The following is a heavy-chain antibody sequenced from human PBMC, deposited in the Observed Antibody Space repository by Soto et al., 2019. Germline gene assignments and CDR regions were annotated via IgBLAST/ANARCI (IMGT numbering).Heavy chain of an antibody. V-gene: IGHV4-59*01. J-gene: IGHJ4*02. CDR3: ARLTYSSSWYTLDY. CDR1: GGSISSYY. Sequence: PSETLSLTCTVSGGSISSYYWSWIRQPPGKGLEWIGYIYYSGSTNYNPSLKSRVTISVDTSKNQFSLKLSSVTAADTAVYYCARLTYSSSWYTLDYWGQGTLVTVSS. D-gene: IGHD6-13*01. CDR2: IYYSGST.